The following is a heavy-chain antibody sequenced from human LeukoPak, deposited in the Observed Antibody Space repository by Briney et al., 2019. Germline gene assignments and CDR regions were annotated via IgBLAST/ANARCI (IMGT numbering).Heavy chain of an antibody. V-gene: IGHV3-23*01. CDR1: GLTFSSYA. J-gene: IGHJ5*02. D-gene: IGHD6-6*01. Sequence: GGSLRLSCAASGLTFSSYAMSWVRQAPGKGLEWVSAISGSGGSTYYADSVKGRFTISRDNSKNTLYLQMNSLRAEDTAVYYCAKDRVAAARPEWFDPWGQGTLVTVSS. CDR2: ISGSGGST. CDR3: AKDRVAAARPEWFDP.